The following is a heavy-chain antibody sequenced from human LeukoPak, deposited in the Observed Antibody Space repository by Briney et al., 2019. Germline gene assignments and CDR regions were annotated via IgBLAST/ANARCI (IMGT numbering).Heavy chain of an antibody. D-gene: IGHD6-6*01. CDR1: GGSISSGGYY. CDR2: IYYSGST. Sequence: SETLSLTCTVSGGSISSGGYYWSWIRQHPGKGLEWIGYIYYSGSTYYNPSLKSRVTISVDTSKSQFSLKLSSVTAADTAVYYCARTSIAARRANAFDIWGQGTMVTVSS. V-gene: IGHV4-31*03. J-gene: IGHJ3*02. CDR3: ARTSIAARRANAFDI.